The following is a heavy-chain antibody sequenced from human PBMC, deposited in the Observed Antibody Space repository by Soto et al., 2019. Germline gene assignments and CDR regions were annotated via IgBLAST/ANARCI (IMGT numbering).Heavy chain of an antibody. D-gene: IGHD3-22*01. Sequence: PGGSLRLSCAASGFTFSSYAMHWVRQAPGKGLEWVAVISYDGSNKYYADSVKGRFTISRDNSKNTLYLQMNSLRAEDTAVYYCARDREYRYYDSSGYYHHDAFDIWGQGTMVTVSS. CDR3: ARDREYRYYDSSGYYHHDAFDI. CDR1: GFTFSSYA. CDR2: ISYDGSNK. J-gene: IGHJ3*02. V-gene: IGHV3-30-3*01.